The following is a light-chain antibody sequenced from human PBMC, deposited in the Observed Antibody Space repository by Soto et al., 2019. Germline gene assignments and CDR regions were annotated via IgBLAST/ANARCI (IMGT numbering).Light chain of an antibody. Sequence: QSALTQPASGSGSRGQSITISCTGTSSDVCGYNFVSWYQHPPRNAPILMTYQVSSRPSGVSNRFSGSTSGNTASLTISGHQAEDESDYSCTSYTSSSTLHFGTGTKATVL. V-gene: IGLV2-14*01. CDR3: TSYTSSSTLH. J-gene: IGLJ1*01. CDR2: QVS. CDR1: SSDVCGYNF.